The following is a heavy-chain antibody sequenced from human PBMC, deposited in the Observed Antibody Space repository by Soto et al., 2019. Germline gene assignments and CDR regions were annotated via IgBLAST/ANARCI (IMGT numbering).Heavy chain of an antibody. CDR3: ARRYGYSFDY. CDR1: GVSITDYY. Sequence: TSETLSLTCAVSGVSITDYYWTWIRQAPGKGLEWIGFVWYTGITNYNPSLKNRVTLAVDTSKNQFSLKLSSVTAADTAVYYCARRYGYSFDYWGQGTLVTVSS. V-gene: IGHV4-59*08. J-gene: IGHJ4*02. D-gene: IGHD1-1*01. CDR2: VWYTGIT.